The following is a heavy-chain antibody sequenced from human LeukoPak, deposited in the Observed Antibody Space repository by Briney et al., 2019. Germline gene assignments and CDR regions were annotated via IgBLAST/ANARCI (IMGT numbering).Heavy chain of an antibody. V-gene: IGHV3-48*02. CDR1: GFTFSSYS. CDR2: ISSSSNTT. J-gene: IGHJ4*02. Sequence: GGSLRLSRAVSGFTFSSYSMNWVRQAPGKGLEWVSYISSSSNTTYYADSVKGRFTISRDNAKNSLYLQMNSLRDEDTAVYYCSRVDYWGQGTLVTVSS. CDR3: SRVDY.